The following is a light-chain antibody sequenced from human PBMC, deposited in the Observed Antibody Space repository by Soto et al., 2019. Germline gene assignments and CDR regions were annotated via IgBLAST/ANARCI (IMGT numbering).Light chain of an antibody. J-gene: IGKJ2*01. CDR1: QSVSTY. Sequence: EIVLTQSPATLSLFPGERATLSCRASQSVSTYLAWYQLKPGQAPRLLIYDASNRATGIPGRFSGSGSGTDFTLTISSLEPEDFAVYYCQQRSNWPPMYTFGQGTKLEIK. CDR3: QQRSNWPPMYT. V-gene: IGKV3-11*01. CDR2: DAS.